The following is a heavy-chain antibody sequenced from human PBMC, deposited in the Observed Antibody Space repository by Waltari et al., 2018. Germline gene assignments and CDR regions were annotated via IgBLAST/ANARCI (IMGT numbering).Heavy chain of an antibody. CDR2: INHSGST. J-gene: IGHJ6*02. V-gene: IGHV4-34*01. Sequence: QVQLQQWGAGLLKPSETLSLTCAVYGGSFSGYYWSWIRQPPGKGLEWIGEINHSGSTNNNPYLEIRVTISVDTSKNQFSLKLSSVTAADTAVYYCARGRIAVAGPMYYYGMDVWGQGTTVTVSS. CDR3: ARGRIAVAGPMYYYGMDV. CDR1: GGSFSGYY. D-gene: IGHD6-19*01.